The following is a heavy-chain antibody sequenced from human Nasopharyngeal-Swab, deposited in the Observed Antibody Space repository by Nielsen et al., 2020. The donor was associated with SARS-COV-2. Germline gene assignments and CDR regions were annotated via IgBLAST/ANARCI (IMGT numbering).Heavy chain of an antibody. J-gene: IGHJ3*02. CDR2: INTNTGNP. D-gene: IGHD6-13*01. Sequence: GSVKVSCKASGYTLTSYAMNWVRQAPGQGLEWMGWINTNTGNPTYAQGFTGRFVFSLDTSVSTAYLQISSLKAEDTAVYYCARDRSWYLEDAFDIWGQGTMVTVSS. CDR3: ARDRSWYLEDAFDI. CDR1: GYTLTSYA. V-gene: IGHV7-4-1*02.